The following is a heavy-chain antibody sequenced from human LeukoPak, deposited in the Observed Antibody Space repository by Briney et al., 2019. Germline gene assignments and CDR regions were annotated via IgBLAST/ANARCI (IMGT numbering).Heavy chain of an antibody. CDR2: IKSKTDGVIT. D-gene: IGHD2-2*01. J-gene: IGHJ4*02. CDR1: GYLFCNAW. CDR3: TTDGARSSTSC. V-gene: IGHV3-15*01. Sequence: GGPQSLLCGAWGYLFCNAWIIGVPGARGGGGEGGGRIKSKTDGVITDYAAPVKGRFTISRDNSKNTLYLQMNSLKTEDTAVYYCTTDGARSSTSCWGQGTLVTVSS.